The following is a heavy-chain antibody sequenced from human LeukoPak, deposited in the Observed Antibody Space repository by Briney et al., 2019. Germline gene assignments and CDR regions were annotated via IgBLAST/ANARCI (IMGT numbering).Heavy chain of an antibody. Sequence: SETLSLTCTVSAGSISSYYWSWIRQPPGKGLEWIGYIYYSGSTNYNPSLKSRVTISVDTSKNQFSLKLSSVTAADTAVYYCISTKYYYDSSGYPELYFDYWGQGTLVTVSS. CDR2: IYYSGST. D-gene: IGHD3-22*01. CDR3: ISTKYYYDSSGYPELYFDY. CDR1: AGSISSYY. J-gene: IGHJ4*02. V-gene: IGHV4-59*08.